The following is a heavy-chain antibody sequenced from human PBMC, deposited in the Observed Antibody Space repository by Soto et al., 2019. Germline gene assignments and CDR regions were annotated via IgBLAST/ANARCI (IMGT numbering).Heavy chain of an antibody. J-gene: IGHJ4*02. Sequence: GGSLRLSCAASGFTFSSYAMSWVRQAPGKGLEWVSAISGSGGSTYYADSVKGRFTISRDNAKNSLYLQMNSLRAEDTAVYYCARDPAGVIAAAGDFDYWGQGTLVTVSS. V-gene: IGHV3-23*01. CDR1: GFTFSSYA. D-gene: IGHD6-13*01. CDR3: ARDPAGVIAAAGDFDY. CDR2: ISGSGGST.